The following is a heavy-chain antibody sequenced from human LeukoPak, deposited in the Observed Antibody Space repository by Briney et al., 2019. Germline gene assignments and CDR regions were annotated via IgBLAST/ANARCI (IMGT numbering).Heavy chain of an antibody. CDR1: GGSFSGYS. CDR3: ARHGWHAWYFDL. CDR2: INQRRNT. J-gene: IGHJ2*01. D-gene: IGHD6-19*01. V-gene: IGHV4-34*01. Sequence: SETLSLTCVVYGGSFSGYSWSWIRQHPGKGLEWIGEINQRRNTNYNPSLKSRVTVSIDTSKNQFSLKLSSVTAADTAVYFCARHGWHAWYFDLWGRGTLVTVSS.